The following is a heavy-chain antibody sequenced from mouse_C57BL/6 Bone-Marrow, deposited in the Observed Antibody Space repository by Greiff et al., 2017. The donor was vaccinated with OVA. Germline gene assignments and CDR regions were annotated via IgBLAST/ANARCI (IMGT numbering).Heavy chain of an antibody. Sequence: QVQLQQPGAELVRPGSSVKLSCKASGYTFTSYWMDWVKQRPGQGLEWIGNIYPSDSETHYNQKFKDKATLTVDKSSSTAYMQLSSRTSEDSAVYYCARGLGEGVAYWGQGTLVTVSA. J-gene: IGHJ3*01. CDR1: GYTFTSYW. CDR3: ARGLGEGVAY. D-gene: IGHD4-1*01. V-gene: IGHV1-61*01. CDR2: IYPSDSET.